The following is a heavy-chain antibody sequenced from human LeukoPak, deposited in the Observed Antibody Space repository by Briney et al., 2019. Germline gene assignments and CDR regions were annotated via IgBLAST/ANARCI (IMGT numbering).Heavy chain of an antibody. CDR2: IIPIFGIA. CDR3: ARDLGYYDSSGLT. V-gene: IGHV1-69*04. J-gene: IGHJ4*02. Sequence: SVKLSCKASGGTFSSYAISWVRQAPGHGLEWMGRIIPIFGIANYAQKFQGRVTITADKSTSTAYMELSSLRSEDTAVYYCARDLGYYDSSGLTWGQGTLVTVSS. D-gene: IGHD3-22*01. CDR1: GGTFSSYA.